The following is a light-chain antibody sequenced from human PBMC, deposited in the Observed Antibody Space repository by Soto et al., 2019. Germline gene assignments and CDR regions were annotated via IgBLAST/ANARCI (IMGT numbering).Light chain of an antibody. J-gene: IGKJ1*01. CDR2: GAS. V-gene: IGKV3-20*01. CDR1: QSVDNR. Sequence: EVVTTQSPATLSVSPGERATLSCRASQSVDNRLAWYQHTPGQAPRLLIHGASSRATGVPDRITGSGSGTDFTLSISRLEPEDFAVYYCQQYGGSTRTFGQGTKVDIK. CDR3: QQYGGSTRT.